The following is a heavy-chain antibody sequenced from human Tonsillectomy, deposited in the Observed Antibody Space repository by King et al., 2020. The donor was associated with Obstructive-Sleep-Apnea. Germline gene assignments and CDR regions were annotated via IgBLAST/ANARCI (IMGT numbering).Heavy chain of an antibody. CDR2: MDYSGCT. J-gene: IGHJ4*02. CDR3: ARDRNGWYGDY. V-gene: IGHV4-59*01. Sequence: QLQESRPGLVKPSETLSLTCTVSGASIISYFWSWIRQPPGGGLERIGYMDYSGCTNYNPSLKSRLTISADTAKNQFSLRLSSVTAADTAIYYCARDRNGWYGDYWGQGTLVTVSS. D-gene: IGHD6-19*01. CDR1: GASIISYF.